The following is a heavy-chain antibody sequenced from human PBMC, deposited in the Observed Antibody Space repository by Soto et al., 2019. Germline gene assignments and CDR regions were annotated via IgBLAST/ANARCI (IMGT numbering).Heavy chain of an antibody. CDR2: IYYSGST. CDR3: ARHVSCSSNSCYYYYGMDV. D-gene: IGHD2-2*01. Sequence: SETLSLTCTVSGGSISSYYWSWIRQPPGKGLEWIGYIYYSGSTNYNPSLKSRVTISVDTSKNQFSLKLSSVTAADTAVYYCARHVSCSSNSCYYYYGMDVWGQGTTVTVSS. J-gene: IGHJ6*02. CDR1: GGSISSYY. V-gene: IGHV4-59*08.